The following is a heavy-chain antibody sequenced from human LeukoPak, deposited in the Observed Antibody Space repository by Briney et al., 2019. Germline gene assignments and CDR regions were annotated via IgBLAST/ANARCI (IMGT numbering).Heavy chain of an antibody. CDR2: IYYSGST. V-gene: IGHV4-39*01. CDR1: GGSISSNSYY. CDR3: ARLLEWLSPLAY. J-gene: IGHJ4*02. Sequence: PSETLSLTCTVSGGSISSNSYYWGWIRQPPEKGLEWIGSIYYSGSTYYNPSLKSRVTISVDTSKNQFSLKLSSVTASDTSVYYCARLLEWLSPLAYWGQGTLVTVSS. D-gene: IGHD3-3*01.